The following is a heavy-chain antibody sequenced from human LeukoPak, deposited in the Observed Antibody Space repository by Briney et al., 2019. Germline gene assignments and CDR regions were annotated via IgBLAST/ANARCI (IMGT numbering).Heavy chain of an antibody. CDR2: IRFDGSKK. CDR3: ARDQEHGNAFDI. Sequence: PGGSLRLSCATSGFTFRDYGMHWVRQAPGKGLEWVAFIRFDGSKKFYADSVKGRFTIFRDNSQNTLYLRMNRLRAEDTAVYYCARDQEHGNAFDIWGQGTMVTVSS. V-gene: IGHV3-30*02. D-gene: IGHD1-14*01. CDR1: GFTFRDYG. J-gene: IGHJ3*02.